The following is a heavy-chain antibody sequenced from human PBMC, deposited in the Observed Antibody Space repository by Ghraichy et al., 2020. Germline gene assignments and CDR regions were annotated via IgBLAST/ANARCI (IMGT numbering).Heavy chain of an antibody. Sequence: GGSLRLSCAASGFTFSSYWMSWVRQAPGKGLEWVANIKQDGSEKYYVDSVKGRFTISRDNAKNSLYLQMNSLRAEDTAVDYCARIVGEDFWSGSDLGWFDPWGQGTLVTVSS. D-gene: IGHD3-3*01. CDR2: IKQDGSEK. CDR1: GFTFSSYW. CDR3: ARIVGEDFWSGSDLGWFDP. V-gene: IGHV3-7*03. J-gene: IGHJ5*02.